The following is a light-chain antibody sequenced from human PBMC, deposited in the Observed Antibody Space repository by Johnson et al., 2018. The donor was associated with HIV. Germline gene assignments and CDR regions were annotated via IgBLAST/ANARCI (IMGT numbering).Light chain of an antibody. V-gene: IGLV1-51*02. Sequence: QPVLTQPPSVSAAPGQKVTISCSGSSSNIGNNYVSWYQQLPGRAPKLLIYENNKRPSGIPDRFSGSKSGTSATLGITGLLTGDEADYYCGTWDSSLSAYVFGTGTKVTVL. CDR1: SSNIGNNY. J-gene: IGLJ1*01. CDR2: ENN. CDR3: GTWDSSLSAYV.